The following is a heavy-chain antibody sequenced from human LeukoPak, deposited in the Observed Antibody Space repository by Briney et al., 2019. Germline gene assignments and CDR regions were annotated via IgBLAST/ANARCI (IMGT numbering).Heavy chain of an antibody. V-gene: IGHV3-74*01. CDR1: TFTLSTHW. CDR2: INGDGSSS. D-gene: IGHD3-10*01. J-gene: IGHJ4*02. Sequence: PGGSLRLSCEASTFTLSTHWMHWVRQAPGKGLVWVSYINGDGSSSNYADSAKGRLTISRDNAKNTLYLQMNSLRAEDTAVYYCAKGSGTYYDSWGQGTLVTVSS. CDR3: AKGSGTYYDS.